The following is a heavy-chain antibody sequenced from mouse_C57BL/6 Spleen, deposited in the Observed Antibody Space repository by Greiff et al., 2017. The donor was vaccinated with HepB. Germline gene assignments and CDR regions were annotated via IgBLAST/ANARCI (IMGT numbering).Heavy chain of an antibody. J-gene: IGHJ2*01. Sequence: DVKLVESEGGLVQPGSSMKLSCTASGFTFSDYYMAWVRQVPEKGLEWVANINYDGSSTYYLDSLKSRFIISRDNAKNILYLQMSSLKSEDTATYYCAREEDGSSYGGFDYWGQGTTLTVSS. D-gene: IGHD1-1*01. V-gene: IGHV5-16*01. CDR1: GFTFSDYY. CDR3: AREEDGSSYGGFDY. CDR2: INYDGSST.